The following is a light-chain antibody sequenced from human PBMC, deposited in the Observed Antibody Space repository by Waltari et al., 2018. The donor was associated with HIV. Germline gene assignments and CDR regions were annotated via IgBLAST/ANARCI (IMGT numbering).Light chain of an antibody. CDR3: QTWGTGIRV. Sequence: HLVLTQAPSPSAPLGASVKLPSTLSTAHSTYAIAWHQQQQEKGPTYLMKVNSDGSRSKGDGIPDRFSGSSSWSERDLIVSSLQSEDEADYYGQTWGTGIRVFGGGTKLTVL. J-gene: IGLJ3*02. CDR2: VNSDGSR. CDR1: TAHSTYA. V-gene: IGLV4-69*01.